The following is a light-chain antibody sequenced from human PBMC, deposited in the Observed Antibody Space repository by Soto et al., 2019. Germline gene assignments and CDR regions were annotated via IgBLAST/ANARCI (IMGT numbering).Light chain of an antibody. V-gene: IGKV1-33*01. J-gene: IGKJ4*01. CDR3: QQYDNVPLT. CDR2: EAS. CDR1: QDITND. Sequence: DIQMTQSPSSLSASVGDRVTITCQSSQDITNDLNWYQQKPGKPPKVLIYEASNLKTGVPSRFSGSGSGTDFTFTISSLQPEDIATYFCQQYDNVPLTFGGGTKVEIK.